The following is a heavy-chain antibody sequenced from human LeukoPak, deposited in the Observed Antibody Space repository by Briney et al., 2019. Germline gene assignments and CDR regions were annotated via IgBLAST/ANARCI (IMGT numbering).Heavy chain of an antibody. V-gene: IGHV1-2*02. CDR3: ARAAEGAAAGYNWFDP. J-gene: IGHJ5*02. Sequence: ASVKVSCKASGHTFTGYYMHWVRQAPGQGLEWMGWINPNSGGTNYAQKFQGRVTMTRDTSISTAYMELSRLRSDDTAVYYCARAAEGAAAGYNWFDPWGQGTLVTVSS. CDR2: INPNSGGT. D-gene: IGHD6-13*01. CDR1: GHTFTGYY.